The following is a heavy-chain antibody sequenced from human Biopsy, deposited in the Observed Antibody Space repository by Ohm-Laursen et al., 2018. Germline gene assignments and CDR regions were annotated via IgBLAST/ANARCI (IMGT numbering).Heavy chain of an antibody. CDR1: GFTFSTYT. CDR3: ARERGWKSISTIDY. D-gene: IGHD6-6*01. Sequence: SLRLSCAASGFTFSTYTMTWVRQAPGKGLGWVSSISRTSDFIYYADSVMGRFTISRDNAKNSVDLQMNSLRAEDTAVYFCARERGWKSISTIDYWGQGTLVTASS. J-gene: IGHJ4*02. V-gene: IGHV3-21*01. CDR2: ISRTSDFI.